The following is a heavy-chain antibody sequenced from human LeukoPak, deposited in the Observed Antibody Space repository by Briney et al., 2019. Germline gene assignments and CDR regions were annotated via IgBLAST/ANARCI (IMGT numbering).Heavy chain of an antibody. CDR2: MNPNSGNT. D-gene: IGHD3-10*01. Sequence: ASVKVSCKASGYTFTSYDINWVRQATGQGLEWMGWMNPNSGNTNYAQKLQGRVTMTTDTSTSTAYMELRSLRSDDTAVYYCARDEGDYYGSGSYYYGAAFDIWGQGTMVTVSS. J-gene: IGHJ3*02. V-gene: IGHV1-18*01. CDR3: ARDEGDYYGSGSYYYGAAFDI. CDR1: GYTFTSYD.